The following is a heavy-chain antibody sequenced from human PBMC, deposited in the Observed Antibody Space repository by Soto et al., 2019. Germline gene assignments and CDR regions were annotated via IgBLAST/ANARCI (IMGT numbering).Heavy chain of an antibody. CDR2: ISGSGGST. V-gene: IGHV3-23*01. J-gene: IGHJ6*02. CDR3: AKQPQKTPLSHYYYNMDV. Sequence: GGSLRLSCAASGFTFTSYAMSWVRQGPGKGLEWVSAISGSGGSTYYADSVKGRFSISRDNSKNTLYLLMNSLRAEDTAVYYCAKQPQKTPLSHYYYNMDVWGQGTTVTVSS. CDR1: GFTFTSYA.